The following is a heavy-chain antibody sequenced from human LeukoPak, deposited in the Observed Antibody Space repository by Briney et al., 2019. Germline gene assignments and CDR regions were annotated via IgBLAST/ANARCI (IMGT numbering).Heavy chain of an antibody. CDR3: ARGNILTGYCLDF. Sequence: SETLSLTCAVYGGSITGYYWSWIRQTPGRGLEWVGEIHYTGATSYNPSLKSRATISTDTSKNQFSLRLSSVAAADTAVYYCARGNILTGYCLDFWGQGALVTVSS. CDR2: IHYTGAT. V-gene: IGHV4-34*01. CDR1: GGSITGYY. D-gene: IGHD3-9*01. J-gene: IGHJ4*02.